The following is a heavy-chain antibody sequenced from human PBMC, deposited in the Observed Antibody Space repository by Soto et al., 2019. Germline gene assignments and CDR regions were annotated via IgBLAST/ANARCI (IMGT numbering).Heavy chain of an antibody. V-gene: IGHV1-18*01. Sequence: QVQLVQSGAEVKKPGASVKVSCKASGYTFTSYGISWVRQAPGQGLEWMGWISAYNGNTNYAQKLQGRVTMTTDTSTSTAYMELRSLRSDDTAVYYCARDRPDYYDRSGYSYYYYGMDVWGQGTTVTVSS. D-gene: IGHD3-22*01. CDR2: ISAYNGNT. CDR1: GYTFTSYG. CDR3: ARDRPDYYDRSGYSYYYYGMDV. J-gene: IGHJ6*02.